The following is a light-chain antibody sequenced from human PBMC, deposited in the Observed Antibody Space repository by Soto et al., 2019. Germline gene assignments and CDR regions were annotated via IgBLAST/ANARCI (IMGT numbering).Light chain of an antibody. V-gene: IGLV2-14*01. CDR1: SSDVGGYNY. J-gene: IGLJ1*01. Sequence: QSALTQPASVSGSPGQSITISCTGTSSDVGGYNYVSWYQQHPGKAPKLMIYDVSNRPSGVSNRFSGSKSGNTASLTISGLQAEDEADYYCSSYTRSSFYVFGTATKVTVL. CDR2: DVS. CDR3: SSYTRSSFYV.